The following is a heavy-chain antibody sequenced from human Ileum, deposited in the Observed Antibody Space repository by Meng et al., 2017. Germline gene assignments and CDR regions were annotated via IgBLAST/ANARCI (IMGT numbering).Heavy chain of an antibody. CDR3: ARGGWLQIAPLADN. V-gene: IGHV7-4-1*02. D-gene: IGHD5-24*01. CDR2: INTETGNP. Sequence: QVPLVQSESELKKPGASVKVSCKASGYTFTSHAMNWVRQAPGQGLEWMGWINTETGNPTYAQGFTGRFVFSLDTSVSTAYLQINTLKSEDTAVYYCARGGWLQIAPLADNWGQGTLVTVSS. CDR1: GYTFTSHA. J-gene: IGHJ4*02.